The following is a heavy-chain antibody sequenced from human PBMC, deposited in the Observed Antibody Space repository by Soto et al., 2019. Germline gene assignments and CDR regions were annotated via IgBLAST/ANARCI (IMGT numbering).Heavy chain of an antibody. Sequence: ASVKVSCKASGYTFTRYTMNWVRQAPGQRLEWMGWINPDNGNTKSSQKFQDRVIITRDTSASTAYMDLSSLRSEDTAVYYCARGIATGQLDPWGQGTLVTVFS. CDR1: GYTFTRYT. V-gene: IGHV1-3*01. J-gene: IGHJ5*02. CDR3: ARGIATGQLDP. CDR2: INPDNGNT. D-gene: IGHD2-15*01.